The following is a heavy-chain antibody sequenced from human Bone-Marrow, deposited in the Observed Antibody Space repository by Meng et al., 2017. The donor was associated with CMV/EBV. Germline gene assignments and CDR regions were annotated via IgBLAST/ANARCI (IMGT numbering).Heavy chain of an antibody. J-gene: IGHJ4*02. CDR1: GFTFSSYE. Sequence: GESLKISCAASGFTFSSYEINWVRQAPGKGLEWVANIKQDGSEKYYVDSVKGRFTISRDNAKNSLYLQMNSLRAEDTAVYYCAKESGYASDYWGQGTLVTVSS. D-gene: IGHD5-12*01. V-gene: IGHV3-7*01. CDR2: IKQDGSEK. CDR3: AKESGYASDY.